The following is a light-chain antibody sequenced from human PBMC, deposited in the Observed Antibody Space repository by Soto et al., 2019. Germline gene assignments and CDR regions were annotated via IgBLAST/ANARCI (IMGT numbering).Light chain of an antibody. J-gene: IGKJ4*01. V-gene: IGKV1-5*01. CDR3: QQYNSHDDIA. Sequence: DIQMTQSPSTLSASAGDRVTITCRASQSITSWLAWYQQKPGKAPNLLIYDASSLQSGVPSRFSGSGSGTEFTLTISSLQPDDSATYYCQQYNSHDDIAFGRGTKVDIK. CDR1: QSITSW. CDR2: DAS.